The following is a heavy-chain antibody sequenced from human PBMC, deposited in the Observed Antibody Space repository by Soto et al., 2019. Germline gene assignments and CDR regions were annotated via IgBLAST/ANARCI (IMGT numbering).Heavy chain of an antibody. Sequence: GGSLRLSCAASGFTFSNFYVHWVRQAPGKGLEWVSRINSDGSSTNYADSVKGPFIISRDNAKNTLYLQMNSLRAEDTDIYYCATSEGDYWGQGMLVPVSP. CDR1: GFTFSNFY. CDR3: ATSEGDY. J-gene: IGHJ4*02. CDR2: INSDGSST. V-gene: IGHV3-74*01.